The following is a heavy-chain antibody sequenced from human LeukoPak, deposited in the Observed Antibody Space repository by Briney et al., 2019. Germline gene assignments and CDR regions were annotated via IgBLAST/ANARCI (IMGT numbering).Heavy chain of an antibody. CDR1: GGSISSYY. J-gene: IGHJ6*02. Sequence: PSETLSLTCTVSGGSISSYYWSWIRQPPGKGLEWIGYIYYSGSTNYNPSLKSRVTISVDTSKNQFSLKLSSVTAADTAVYYCARHDGTPAYYYYYGMGVWGQGTTVTVSS. V-gene: IGHV4-59*08. D-gene: IGHD1-1*01. CDR2: IYYSGST. CDR3: ARHDGTPAYYYYYGMGV.